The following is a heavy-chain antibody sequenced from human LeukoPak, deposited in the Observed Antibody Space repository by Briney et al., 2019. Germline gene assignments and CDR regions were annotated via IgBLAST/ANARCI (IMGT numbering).Heavy chain of an antibody. CDR3: AKDPRGSLERRGHFDF. V-gene: IGHV3-23*01. J-gene: IGHJ4*02. D-gene: IGHD1-1*01. CDR2: ISAGGSST. Sequence: GGSPRLSCAASGFAFDIYAMTWVRQAPGKGLEWVSGISAGGSSTYYADSVKGRFTISRDNSKNTVYLQMNSLRGEDTAVYYCAKDPRGSLERRGHFDFWGQGTLVTVSS. CDR1: GFAFDIYA.